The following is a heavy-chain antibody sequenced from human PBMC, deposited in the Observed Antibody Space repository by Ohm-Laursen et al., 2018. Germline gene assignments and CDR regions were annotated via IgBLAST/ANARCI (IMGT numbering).Heavy chain of an antibody. CDR1: GFTFSTYA. CDR3: TRITLRQDVEY. J-gene: IGHJ4*02. Sequence: SLRLSCAASGFTFSTYAMTWVRQAPGKGLEWVSGIGSLGSVTSYADSVKGRFTISRDNSKNTLYLQMTSLRAEDTAVYYCTRITLRQDVEYWGQGTLVTVSS. CDR2: IGSLGSVT. V-gene: IGHV3-23*01. D-gene: IGHD2/OR15-2a*01.